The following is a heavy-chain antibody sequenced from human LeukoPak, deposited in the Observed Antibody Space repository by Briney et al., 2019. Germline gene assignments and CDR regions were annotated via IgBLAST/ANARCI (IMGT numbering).Heavy chain of an antibody. J-gene: IGHJ4*02. D-gene: IGHD3-10*01. V-gene: IGHV1-18*01. CDR2: ISAYNGNT. CDR3: AKSYYYGSGSYLWGLSLDY. CDR1: GYTFTSYG. Sequence: ASVKVSCKASGYTFTSYGISWVRQAPGQGLEWMGWISAYNGNTNYAQKLQGRVTMTTDTSTSTAYTELRSLRSDDTAVYYCAKSYYYGSGSYLWGLSLDYWGQGTLVPVSS.